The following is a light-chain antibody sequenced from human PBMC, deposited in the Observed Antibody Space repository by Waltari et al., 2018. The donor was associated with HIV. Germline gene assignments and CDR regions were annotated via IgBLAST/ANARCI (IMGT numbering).Light chain of an antibody. CDR1: SSAVGCYNY. CDR2: DVS. CDR3: SSYTSSSTRV. Sequence: QSALTQPASVSGPPGQSLTISCTGTSSAVGCYNYVSWYQQHPGKAPKLMIYDVSNRPSGVSNRFSGSKSGNTASLTISGLQAEDEADYYCSSYTSSSTRVFGTGTKVTVL. V-gene: IGLV2-14*03. J-gene: IGLJ1*01.